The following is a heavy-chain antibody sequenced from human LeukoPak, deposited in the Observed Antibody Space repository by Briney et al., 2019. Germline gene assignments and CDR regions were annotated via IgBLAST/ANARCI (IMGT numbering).Heavy chain of an antibody. D-gene: IGHD2-2*01. CDR2: IYYSGST. Sequence: SETLSLTCTVSGGSIIGYYWNWIRQPPGKGLEWIGYIYYSGSTNYNPSLKSRVTISVDTSKNQFSLKLSSVTAADTAVYYCARVTARIVVVPAETTRLVTDYYFDYWGQGTLVAVSS. CDR3: ARVTARIVVVPAETTRLVTDYYFDY. CDR1: GGSIIGYY. J-gene: IGHJ4*02. V-gene: IGHV4-59*01.